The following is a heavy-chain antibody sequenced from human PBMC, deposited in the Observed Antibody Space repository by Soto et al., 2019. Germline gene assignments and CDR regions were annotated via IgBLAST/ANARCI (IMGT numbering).Heavy chain of an antibody. D-gene: IGHD2-2*01. CDR2: INAGNGNT. CDR1: GYTFTSYA. CDR3: ARGEKGYCSSTSCLSNWFDP. J-gene: IGHJ5*02. V-gene: IGHV1-3*01. Sequence: QVQLVQSGAEVKKPGASVKVSCKASGYTFTSYAMHWVRQAPGQRLEWMGWINAGNGNTKYSQKFQGRVTITRDTSASTAYMELSSLRSEDTAVYYCARGEKGYCSSTSCLSNWFDPWGQGTLVTVSS.